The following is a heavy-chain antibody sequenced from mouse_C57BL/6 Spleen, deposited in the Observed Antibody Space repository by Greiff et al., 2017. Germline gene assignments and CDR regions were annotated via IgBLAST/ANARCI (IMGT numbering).Heavy chain of an antibody. CDR3: ARGGYDYNWYFDV. CDR1: GYTFTSYW. V-gene: IGHV1-52*01. D-gene: IGHD2-4*01. Sequence: QVQLQQPGAELVRPGSSVKLSCKASGYTFTSYWMHWVKQRPIQGLEWIGNIDPSDSETHYNQKFKDKATLTIDKSSSTAYMQLSSLTSEDSAVYYCARGGYDYNWYFDVWGTGPTVTVSS. CDR2: IDPSDSET. J-gene: IGHJ1*03.